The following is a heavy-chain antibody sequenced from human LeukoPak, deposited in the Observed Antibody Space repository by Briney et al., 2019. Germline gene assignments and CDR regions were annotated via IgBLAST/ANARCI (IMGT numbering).Heavy chain of an antibody. CDR1: GFTFDDYA. Sequence: GGSLRLSCAASGFTFDDYAMHWVRQAPGKGLEWVSGISWNSGSIGYADSAKGRFTISRDNAKNSLYLQMNSLRAEDTALYYCAKALSSGYYNSAFDIWGQGTMVTVSS. D-gene: IGHD3-22*01. CDR3: AKALSSGYYNSAFDI. J-gene: IGHJ3*02. CDR2: ISWNSGSI. V-gene: IGHV3-9*01.